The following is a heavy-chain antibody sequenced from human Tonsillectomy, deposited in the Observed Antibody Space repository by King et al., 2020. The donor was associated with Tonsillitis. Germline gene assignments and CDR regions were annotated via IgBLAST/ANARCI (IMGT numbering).Heavy chain of an antibody. CDR3: ARDKGDSSGWYYFDD. V-gene: IGHV4-4*07. CDR2: IYTSGST. CDR1: GGSISSDY. D-gene: IGHD6-19*01. J-gene: IGHJ4*02. Sequence: LQLQESGPGLVKPSETLSLTCTVSGGSISSDYWSWIRQPAGKGLEWIGRIYTSGSTKYSPSLKSRVTMSVDRSKKQFSLKLSSVTAADTAVYYCARDKGDSSGWYYFDDWGQGTLVTVSS.